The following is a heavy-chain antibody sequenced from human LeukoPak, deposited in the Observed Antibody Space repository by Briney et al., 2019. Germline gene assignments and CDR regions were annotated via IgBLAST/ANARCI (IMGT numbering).Heavy chain of an antibody. V-gene: IGHV3-30*02. D-gene: IGHD3-9*01. Sequence: GGSLRLSCAASGFTFSSYGMHWVRQAPGKGLEWVAFIRYDGSNKYYADSVKGRFTISRDNSKNTLYLQMNSLRAEDTAVYYCASRSVRYFDWTSDAFDIWGQGTMVTVSS. CDR1: GFTFSSYG. CDR3: ASRSVRYFDWTSDAFDI. J-gene: IGHJ3*02. CDR2: IRYDGSNK.